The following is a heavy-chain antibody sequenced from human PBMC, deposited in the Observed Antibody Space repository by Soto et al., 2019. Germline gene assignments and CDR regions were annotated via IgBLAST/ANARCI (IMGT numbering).Heavy chain of an antibody. J-gene: IGHJ5*02. CDR2: IWYDGSNK. V-gene: IGHV3-33*01. D-gene: IGHD3-22*01. CDR1: GFTFSSYG. CDR3: ARDLHYYDSSGYLLNWFDP. Sequence: QPGGSLRLSCAASGFTFSSYGMHWVRQAPGRGLEWVAVIWYDGSNKYYADSVKGRFTISRDNSKNTLYLQMNSLRAEDTAVYYCARDLHYYDSSGYLLNWFDPWGQGTLVTVSS.